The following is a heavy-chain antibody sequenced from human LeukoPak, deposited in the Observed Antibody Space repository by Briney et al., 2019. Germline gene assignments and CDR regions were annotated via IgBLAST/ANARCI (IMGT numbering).Heavy chain of an antibody. CDR3: ARQSGPRVFFDY. Sequence: GESLKISCKGSGYSFTSYWIAWVRQMPGKGLEWMGTLYPDDSDTRYSPSFQGQVTISADQSISTAYLQWSSLKASDAAMYYCARQSGPRVFFDYWGQGTLVTVSS. CDR2: LYPDDSDT. J-gene: IGHJ4*02. CDR1: GYSFTSYW. D-gene: IGHD3-10*01. V-gene: IGHV5-51*01.